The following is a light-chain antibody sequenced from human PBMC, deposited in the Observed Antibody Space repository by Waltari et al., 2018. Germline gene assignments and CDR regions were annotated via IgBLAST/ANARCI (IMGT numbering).Light chain of an antibody. CDR2: NVT. CDR3: SSYTTTSTWV. V-gene: IGLV2-14*03. J-gene: IGLJ3*02. CDR1: TSDIGGYNY. Sequence: CSGSTSDIGGYNYVSWYQQHPGKAPKLMIFNVTNRPSGISSRFSGSKSGNTASLTISGLQAEDEADYYCSSYTTTSTWVFGGGTKVTVL.